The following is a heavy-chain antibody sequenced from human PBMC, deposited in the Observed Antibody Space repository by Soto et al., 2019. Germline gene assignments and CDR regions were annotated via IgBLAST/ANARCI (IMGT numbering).Heavy chain of an antibody. CDR3: ARAVYYYDSSGYDY. V-gene: IGHV4-30-4*01. D-gene: IGHD3-22*01. J-gene: IGHJ4*02. CDR2: IYYSGST. CDR1: GGSISSGDYY. Sequence: SETLSLTXTVSGGSISSGDYYWSWIRQPPGKGLEWIGYIYYSGSTYYNPSLKSRVTISVDTSKNQFSLKLSSVTAADTAVYYCARAVYYYDSSGYDYWGQGTLVTVSS.